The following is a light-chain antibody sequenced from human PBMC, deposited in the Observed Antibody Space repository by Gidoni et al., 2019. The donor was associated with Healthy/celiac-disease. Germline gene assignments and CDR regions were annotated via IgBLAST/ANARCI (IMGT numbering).Light chain of an antibody. CDR1: QRISSW. CDR2: DAS. J-gene: IGKJ4*01. CDR3: QQYNSYLLT. Sequence: DIQMTQSPSTLSASVGDRVTITCRASQRISSWLAWYQQKPGKAPKFLIYDASSLESGVPSRFSGSGSGTGFTLTISSLQPDDFATYYCQQYNSYLLTFGGGTKVEIK. V-gene: IGKV1-5*01.